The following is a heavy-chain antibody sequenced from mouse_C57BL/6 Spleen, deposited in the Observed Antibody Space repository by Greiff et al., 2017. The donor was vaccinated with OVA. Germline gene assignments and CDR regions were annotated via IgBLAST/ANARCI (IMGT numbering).Heavy chain of an antibody. CDR1: GFTFSSYA. Sequence: EVKLVESGGGLVKPGGSLKLSCAASGFTFSSYAMSWVRQTPEKRLEWVATISDGGSYTYYPDNVKGRFTISRDNAKNNLYLQMSHLKSEDTAMYYCASQPFDYWGQGTTLTVSS. CDR3: ASQPFDY. V-gene: IGHV5-4*03. D-gene: IGHD6-1*01. J-gene: IGHJ2*01. CDR2: ISDGGSYT.